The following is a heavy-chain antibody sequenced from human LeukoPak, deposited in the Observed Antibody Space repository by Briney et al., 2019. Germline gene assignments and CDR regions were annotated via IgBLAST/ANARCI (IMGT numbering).Heavy chain of an antibody. Sequence: ASVKVSCKASGGTFSSYAISWVRQAPGQGLAWMGGIIPIFGTANYAQKFQGRVTITADESTSTAYMELSSLRSEDTAVYYCARGLNCTNGVCYNDYWGQGTLVTVSS. J-gene: IGHJ4*02. V-gene: IGHV1-69*13. CDR3: ARGLNCTNGVCYNDY. CDR2: IIPIFGTA. CDR1: GGTFSSYA. D-gene: IGHD2-8*01.